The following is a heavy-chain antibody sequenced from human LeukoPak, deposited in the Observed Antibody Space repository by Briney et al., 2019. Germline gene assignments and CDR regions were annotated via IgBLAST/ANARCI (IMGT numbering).Heavy chain of an antibody. CDR2: MNPNSGNT. D-gene: IGHD3-10*01. V-gene: IGHV1-8*03. CDR1: GYTFTSYD. Sequence: ATVTVSCKASGYTFTSYDINWVRQATGQGLEWMGWMNPNSGNTGYAQKFQGRVTITRNTSISTAYMELSSLRSEDTAVYYCARGSYSHSGSYDYWGQGTLVTVSS. J-gene: IGHJ4*02. CDR3: ARGSYSHSGSYDY.